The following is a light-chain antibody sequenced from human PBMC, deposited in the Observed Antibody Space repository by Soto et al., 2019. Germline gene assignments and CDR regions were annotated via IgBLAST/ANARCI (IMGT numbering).Light chain of an antibody. CDR2: EGF. CDR1: SSDVGGSGL. Sequence: QSALTQPASLSVSPGQSITISCTGTSSDVGGSGLVSWYQFHPGKAPKPLIFEGFKRPSGISNRFSGSKSGSTASLTISGLQAEDEADYYCCSYAGRSTWDVVFGGGTKVTVL. J-gene: IGLJ2*01. V-gene: IGLV2-23*01. CDR3: CSYAGRSTWDVV.